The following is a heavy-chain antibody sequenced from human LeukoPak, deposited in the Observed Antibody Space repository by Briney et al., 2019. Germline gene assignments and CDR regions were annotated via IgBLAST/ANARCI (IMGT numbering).Heavy chain of an antibody. V-gene: IGHV4-39*01. CDR3: ARAYSSSWYFNWFDP. CDR2: IYYSGST. D-gene: IGHD6-13*01. Sequence: SETLSLTCSVSGGSISGYSYYWGWVRQPPGKGLEWIGTIYYSGSTFSNPSLRSRVTISVDTSKNQFSLKLSSVTAADTAVYYCARAYSSSWYFNWFDPWGQGTLVTVSS. J-gene: IGHJ5*02. CDR1: GGSISGYSYY.